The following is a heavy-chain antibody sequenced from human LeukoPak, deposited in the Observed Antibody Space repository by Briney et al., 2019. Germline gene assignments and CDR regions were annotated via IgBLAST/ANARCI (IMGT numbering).Heavy chain of an antibody. CDR1: GFTFSSYA. D-gene: IGHD5-24*01. Sequence: GGSLRLSCAASGFTFSSYAMHWVRQAPGKGLEWVALIPYDGSNKYYADSLKGRFTISRDNAKNSLFLQMNSLRAEDTAVYYCARGRRDGYNLLDAFDIWGQGTVVTVSS. CDR3: ARGRRDGYNLLDAFDI. CDR2: IPYDGSNK. J-gene: IGHJ3*02. V-gene: IGHV3-30*04.